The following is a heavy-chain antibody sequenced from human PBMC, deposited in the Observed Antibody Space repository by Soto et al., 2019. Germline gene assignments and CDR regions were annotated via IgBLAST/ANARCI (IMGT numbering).Heavy chain of an antibody. J-gene: IGHJ6*02. Sequence: SETLSLTCTVSGGSISCGDYCWSWIRQPPGKGLEWIGYIYYSGSTYYNPSLKSRVTISVDTSKNQFSLKLSSVTAADTAVYYCARGRYATTVSDYYYYALDVWGQGTTVTVSS. CDR1: GGSISCGDYC. CDR2: IYYSGST. CDR3: ARGRYATTVSDYYYYALDV. D-gene: IGHD4-4*01. V-gene: IGHV4-30-4*01.